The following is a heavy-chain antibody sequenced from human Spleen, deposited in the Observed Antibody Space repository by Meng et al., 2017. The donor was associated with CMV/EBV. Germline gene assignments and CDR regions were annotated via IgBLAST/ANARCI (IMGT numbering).Heavy chain of an antibody. Sequence: NYGINWVRQAPGQGLEWMGWISGYNGHTSYAQKLQGRVTMTTDTSSSTAYMELRSLRSDDTAVYYCARRGGQHHLLYSLYYFGMDVWGQGTTVTVSS. CDR2: ISGYNGHT. CDR1: NYG. D-gene: IGHD2-2*02. CDR3: ARRGGQHHLLYSLYYFGMDV. V-gene: IGHV1-18*01. J-gene: IGHJ6*02.